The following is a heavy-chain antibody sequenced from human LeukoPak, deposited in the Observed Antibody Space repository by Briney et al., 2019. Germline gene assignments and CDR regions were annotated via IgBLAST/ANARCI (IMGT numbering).Heavy chain of an antibody. Sequence: GGSLRLSCAASGFTFSDYYMSWIRQAPGKGLEWVSYISSSGSTIYYADSVKGRFTISRDNAKNSLYLQMNSLRAEDTAVYYCARGYYYGSGSYWLMYYFDCWGQGTLVTVSS. D-gene: IGHD3-10*01. CDR2: ISSSGSTI. V-gene: IGHV3-11*04. J-gene: IGHJ4*02. CDR1: GFTFSDYY. CDR3: ARGYYYGSGSYWLMYYFDC.